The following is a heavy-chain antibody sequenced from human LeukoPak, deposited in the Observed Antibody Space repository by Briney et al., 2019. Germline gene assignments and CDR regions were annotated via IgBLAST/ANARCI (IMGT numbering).Heavy chain of an antibody. D-gene: IGHD3-22*01. CDR3: ARVIVGTGTNYFDP. CDR2: ISAYNGNT. V-gene: IGHV1-18*01. Sequence: GASVKVSCQASGYTFTSYGISWMRQAPGQGLEWMGWISAYNGNTNYAQKLRGSVTMTTDTSTSTVYMELRTLGSDDTAVYYCARVIVGTGTNYFDPWGQGTLVTVSS. J-gene: IGHJ4*02. CDR1: GYTFTSYG.